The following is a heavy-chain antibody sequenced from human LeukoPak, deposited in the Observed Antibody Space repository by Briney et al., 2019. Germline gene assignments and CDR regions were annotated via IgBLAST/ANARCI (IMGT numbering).Heavy chain of an antibody. D-gene: IGHD4-11*01. CDR2: IIPIFGTA. CDR1: GGTFSSYA. V-gene: IGHV1-69*05. J-gene: IGHJ3*02. Sequence: GASVKVSCKASGGTFSSYAISWVRQAPGQGLEWMGGIIPIFGTANYAQKFQGRVTITTDESTSTAYMEPSSLRSEDTAVYYCARAAASEYYSPIWGQGTMVTVSS. CDR3: ARAAASEYYSPI.